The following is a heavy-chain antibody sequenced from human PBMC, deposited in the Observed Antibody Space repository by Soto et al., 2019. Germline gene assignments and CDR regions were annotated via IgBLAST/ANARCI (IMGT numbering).Heavy chain of an antibody. D-gene: IGHD2-2*01. V-gene: IGHV4-59*01. CDR1: GGSISSYY. Sequence: PSETLSLTCTVSGGSISSYYWSWIRQPPGKGLEWIGYIYYSGSTNYNPSLKSRVTISVDTSKNQFSPKLSSVTAADTAVYYCARDSPRIKPYCSSTSCPYYYGMDVWGQGTMVTVSS. CDR2: IYYSGST. J-gene: IGHJ6*02. CDR3: ARDSPRIKPYCSSTSCPYYYGMDV.